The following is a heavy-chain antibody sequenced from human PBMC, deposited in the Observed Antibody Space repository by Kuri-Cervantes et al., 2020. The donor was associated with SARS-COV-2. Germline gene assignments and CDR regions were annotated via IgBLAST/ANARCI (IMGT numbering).Heavy chain of an antibody. D-gene: IGHD2-2*03. CDR3: ARVVSLGYCSSTSCYELDY. CDR2: ISPDNGNT. CDR1: GYTLTNYG. V-gene: IGHV1-18*01. J-gene: IGHJ4*02. Sequence: ASVKVSCKASGYTLTNYGISWVRQAPGQGLEWLGWISPDNGNTNNVQNFQGRVTMTTDTSTSTAYMELSRLRSDDTAVYYCARVVSLGYCSSTSCYELDYWGQGTLVTVSS.